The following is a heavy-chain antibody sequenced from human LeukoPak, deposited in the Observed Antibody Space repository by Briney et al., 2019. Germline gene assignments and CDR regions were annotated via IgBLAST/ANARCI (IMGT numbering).Heavy chain of an antibody. CDR2: ISAYNGNT. CDR3: ARGDTSLISTGWYYFDY. V-gene: IGHV1-18*01. J-gene: IGHJ4*02. Sequence: ASVKVSCKASGYTFTSYGISWVRQAPGQGLEWMGWISAYNGNTNYAQKLQGRVTMTTDTSTSTAYVELRSLRSDDTAVYYCARGDTSLISTGWYYFDYWGQGTLVTVSS. CDR1: GYTFTSYG. D-gene: IGHD6-19*01.